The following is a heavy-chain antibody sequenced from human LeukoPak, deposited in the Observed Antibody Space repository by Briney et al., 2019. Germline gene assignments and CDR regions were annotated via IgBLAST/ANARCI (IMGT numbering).Heavy chain of an antibody. CDR3: ARVSGSYYPLDY. CDR1: GYTFTSYY. D-gene: IGHD1-26*01. J-gene: IGHJ4*02. V-gene: IGHV1-46*01. CDR2: INPSGGST. Sequence: ASVKVSCKASGYTFTSYYMHWGRHAPGQRLEWMGIINPSGGSTSYAQKFQGRVTMTRNTSTSTVYMELSSLRSEDTAVYYCARVSGSYYPLDYWGQGTLVTVSS.